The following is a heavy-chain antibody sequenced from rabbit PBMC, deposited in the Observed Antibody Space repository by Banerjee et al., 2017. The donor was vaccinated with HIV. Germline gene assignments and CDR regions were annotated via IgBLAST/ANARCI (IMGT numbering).Heavy chain of an antibody. J-gene: IGHJ6*01. CDR3: ARDLAAVTGWNFGL. D-gene: IGHD7-1*01. CDR2: VGGCSGSR. V-gene: IGHV1S45*01. CDR1: EINFSSYSY. Sequence: QEQLEESGGDLVKPGASLTLTCKASEINFSSYSYMSWVRQAPGNGLEWIECVGGCSGSRWYESLAKGRFTIAKPSSSTVTLPMSSLTAADAATYCCARDLAAVTGWNFGLWGPGTLVTV.